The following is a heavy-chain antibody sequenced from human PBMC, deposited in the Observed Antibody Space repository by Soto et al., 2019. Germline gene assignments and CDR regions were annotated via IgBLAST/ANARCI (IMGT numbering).Heavy chain of an antibody. CDR3: AKDGRGSGSHYKSFGY. V-gene: IGHV3-53*01. D-gene: IGHD3-10*01. CDR2: IYSTGIT. CDR1: GFTVGNNY. J-gene: IGHJ4*02. Sequence: EVQLVESGGGLIQPGGSLKLSCAASGFTVGNNYMSWVCQAPGKGVEWVSLIYSTGITEYPDYVKGRFTVSTDNAKNTLYLQMNSLRAEDTAVYYCAKDGRGSGSHYKSFGYWGQGTLVTVSS.